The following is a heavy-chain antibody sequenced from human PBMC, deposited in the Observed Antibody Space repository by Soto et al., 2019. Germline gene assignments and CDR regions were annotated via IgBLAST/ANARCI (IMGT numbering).Heavy chain of an antibody. Sequence: QLQLRESGPGLVKPSETLSLTCTVSGGSISDSDYHWGWIRQPPGKGLEWIGSLSRSGSTYHSASLHRRVTISAATSKSPFSLNLGSVTAADTAVYYCARHRGPTGPSYWGQGTLVTVSS. J-gene: IGHJ4*02. D-gene: IGHD3-10*01. CDR3: ARHRGPTGPSY. CDR2: LSRSGST. CDR1: GGSISDSDYH. V-gene: IGHV4-39*01.